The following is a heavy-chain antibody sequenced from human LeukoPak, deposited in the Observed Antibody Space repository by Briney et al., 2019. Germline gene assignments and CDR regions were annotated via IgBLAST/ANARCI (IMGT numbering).Heavy chain of an antibody. D-gene: IGHD3-10*01. J-gene: IGHJ4*02. CDR3: ASLHDSLWSPFDY. CDR1: GFIFSTYS. V-gene: IGHV3-21*01. CDR2: ISSSTSYI. Sequence: GGSLRLSCAASGFIFSTYSMNWVRQAPGKGLEWVSSISSSTSYIYYADSVKGRFTISRDNAKNSLYLQMNSLRAEDTAVYYCASLHDSLWSPFDYWGQGTLVTVSS.